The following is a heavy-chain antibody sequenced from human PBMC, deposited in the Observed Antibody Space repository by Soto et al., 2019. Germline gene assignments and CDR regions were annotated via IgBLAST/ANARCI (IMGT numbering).Heavy chain of an antibody. CDR3: AREGGYSSGWYTFSSYYYGMDV. Sequence: QVKLVESGGGVVQPGRSLRLSCAASGFTFSSYAMHWVRQAPGKGLEWVAVISYDGSNKYYADSVKGRFTISRDNSKNTLYLQMNSLRAEDTAVYYCAREGGYSSGWYTFSSYYYGMDVWGQGTTVTVSS. CDR2: ISYDGSNK. D-gene: IGHD6-19*01. CDR1: GFTFSSYA. V-gene: IGHV3-30-3*01. J-gene: IGHJ6*02.